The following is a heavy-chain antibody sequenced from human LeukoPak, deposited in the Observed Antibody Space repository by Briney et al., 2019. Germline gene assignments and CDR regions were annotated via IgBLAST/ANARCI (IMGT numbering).Heavy chain of an antibody. D-gene: IGHD6-19*01. CDR1: GFTVSSNY. CDR3: ARDLRWGSGWYYAFDI. CDR2: IYSGGST. J-gene: IGHJ3*02. Sequence: GGSLRLSCAASGFTVSSNYMSWVRQAPGKGLEWVSVIYSGGSTYYADSVKGRFTISRDNSKNTLYLQMNSLRAEDTAVYYCARDLRWGSGWYYAFDIWGQGTMVTDPS. V-gene: IGHV3-66*01.